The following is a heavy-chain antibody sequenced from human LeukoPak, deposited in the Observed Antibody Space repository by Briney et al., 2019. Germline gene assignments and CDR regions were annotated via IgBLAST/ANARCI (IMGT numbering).Heavy chain of an antibody. J-gene: IGHJ5*02. V-gene: IGHV1-69*06. CDR1: GGTFSSYA. CDR3: ATDIRYDSSGPASWFDP. CDR2: IIPIFGTA. D-gene: IGHD3-22*01. Sequence: ASVKVSCKASGGTFSSYAISWVRQPPGQGLEWMGGIIPIFGTAHYAQKFQGRVTMTEDTSTDTAYMELSSLRSEDTAVYYCATDIRYDSSGPASWFDPWGQGTLVTVSS.